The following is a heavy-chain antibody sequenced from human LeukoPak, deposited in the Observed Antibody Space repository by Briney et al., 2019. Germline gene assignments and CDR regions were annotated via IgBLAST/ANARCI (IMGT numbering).Heavy chain of an antibody. CDR3: ARGGYYYDYYYYMDV. CDR1: GGTFSSYA. Sequence: SVTVSCKASGGTFSSYAISWVRQAPGQGLEWMGGIIPIFGTANYAQKFQGRVTITADESTSTAYMELSSLRSEDTAVYYCARGGYYYDYYYYMDVWGKGTTVTISS. D-gene: IGHD3-22*01. V-gene: IGHV1-69*13. CDR2: IIPIFGTA. J-gene: IGHJ6*03.